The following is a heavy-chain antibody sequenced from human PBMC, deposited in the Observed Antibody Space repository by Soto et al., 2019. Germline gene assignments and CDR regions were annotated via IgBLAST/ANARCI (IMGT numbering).Heavy chain of an antibody. D-gene: IGHD3-3*01. CDR1: GVTFSGYG. J-gene: IGHJ6*02. Sequence: LWYGAVGVTFSGYGIRCVRQAPGKGLEWVAVISYDGSNKNYADSVKGRFTIFRDNSKNAMYLEMSSLRAEDTAVYYCARDYHYDSFGMDVWGQGTTVTVSS. V-gene: IGHV3-30*03. CDR2: ISYDGSNK. CDR3: ARDYHYDSFGMDV.